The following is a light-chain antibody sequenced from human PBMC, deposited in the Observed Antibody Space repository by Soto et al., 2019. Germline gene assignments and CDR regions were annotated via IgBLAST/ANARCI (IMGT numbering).Light chain of an antibody. CDR3: SSYTSSSTL. J-gene: IGLJ1*01. CDR2: EVS. Sequence: QSVLTQPASVPGSPGQSITISCTGTSSDVGSYNCVSWYQQHPGKAPKLMIYEVSDRPSGISSRFSGSKSGNTASLTISGLQTEDEADYYCSSYTSSSTLFGTGTKVTVL. V-gene: IGLV2-14*01. CDR1: SSDVGSYNC.